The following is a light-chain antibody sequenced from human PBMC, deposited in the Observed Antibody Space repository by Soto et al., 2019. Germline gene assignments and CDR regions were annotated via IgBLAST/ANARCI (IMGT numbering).Light chain of an antibody. CDR2: GAP. J-gene: IGLJ1*01. CDR3: SACSDNRGYG. CDR1: SNHIGTYYY. V-gene: IGLV2-14*01. Sequence: QSVLTQPISLSVSPGQSISIRCTANSNHIGTYYYLCWYQQHPDKAPRLLIPGAPNPPPGISGRFFASESGLTASLTISGLQAEDEADYYCSACSDNRGYGFGARTK.